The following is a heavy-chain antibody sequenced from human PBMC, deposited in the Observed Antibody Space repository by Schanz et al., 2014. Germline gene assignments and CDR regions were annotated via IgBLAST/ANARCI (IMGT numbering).Heavy chain of an antibody. CDR1: GFTFSSYL. Sequence: VQLVESGGGLVKPGGSLRLSCAASGFTFSSYLMSWVRQAPGKGLEWVSGIGGSGGSTDYADSVKGRFTISRDNSKNTVHLQMNSLRAEDTAVYFCAKDRWRATVMVDAFDIWGQGTKVTVSS. CDR2: IGGSGGST. J-gene: IGHJ3*02. CDR3: AKDRWRATVMVDAFDI. D-gene: IGHD4-4*01. V-gene: IGHV3-23*04.